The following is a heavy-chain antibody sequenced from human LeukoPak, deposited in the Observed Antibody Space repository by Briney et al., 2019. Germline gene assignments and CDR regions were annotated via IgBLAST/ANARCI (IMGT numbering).Heavy chain of an antibody. CDR3: ARHSYGGNKDFDF. D-gene: IGHD4-23*01. CDR1: GDSISSSSYY. J-gene: IGHJ4*02. CDR2: IYSSGTT. V-gene: IGHV4-39*01. Sequence: SETLSLTCTVSGDSISSSSYYWGWIRQSPGRGLAWIGTIYSSGTTYYNPSLKSRVTISVDTSKNQFSLRVTSVTAADTAVYYCARHSYGGNKDFDFWGQGTLVTVSS.